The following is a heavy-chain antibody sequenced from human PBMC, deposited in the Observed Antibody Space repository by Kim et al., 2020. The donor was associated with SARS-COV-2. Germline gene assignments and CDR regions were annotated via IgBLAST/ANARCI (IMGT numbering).Heavy chain of an antibody. CDR2: EK. J-gene: IGHJ4*02. D-gene: IGHD6-19*01. CDR3: ARTSDWSFDS. Sequence: EKYYVDSVKGRFTISRDNAKNSLYLQMTSLKAEDTAVYYCARTSDWSFDSWGQGTLVTVSS. V-gene: IGHV3-7*03.